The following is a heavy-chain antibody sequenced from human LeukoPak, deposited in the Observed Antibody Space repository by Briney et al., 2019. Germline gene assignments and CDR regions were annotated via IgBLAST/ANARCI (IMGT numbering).Heavy chain of an antibody. CDR2: IRSDESNK. CDR3: ARILDSAWGELGY. V-gene: IGHV3-30*02. CDR1: GFSFSSYG. J-gene: IGHJ4*02. Sequence: GGSLRLSCAGSGFSFSSYGMHWVRQAPGKGLEWMAFIRSDESNKYYADSVKGRFTISRDNSKNTLYLQMNSLRAEDTAVYYCARILDSAWGELGYWGQGTLVTVSS. D-gene: IGHD6-19*01.